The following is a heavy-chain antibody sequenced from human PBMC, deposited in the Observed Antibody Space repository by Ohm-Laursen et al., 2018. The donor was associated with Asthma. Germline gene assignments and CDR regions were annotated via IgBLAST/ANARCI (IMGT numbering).Heavy chain of an antibody. CDR3: ARDVMEWYLPAFDF. V-gene: IGHV3-11*06. D-gene: IGHD3-3*01. Sequence: SLRLSCSASGFTSSDYYMSWIRQAPGKGLEWVSYISSSSSYTNYADSVKGRFTISRDNAKNSLYLQMNSLRPDDTAVYYCARDVMEWYLPAFDFWGQGTLVTVSS. J-gene: IGHJ4*02. CDR2: ISSSSSYT. CDR1: GFTSSDYY.